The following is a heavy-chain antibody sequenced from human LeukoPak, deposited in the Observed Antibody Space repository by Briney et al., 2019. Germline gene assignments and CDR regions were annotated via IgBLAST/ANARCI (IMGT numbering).Heavy chain of an antibody. D-gene: IGHD1-26*01. CDR2: INAGNGNT. CDR3: AASSRRSVGATTWPNDY. CDR1: GYTFTSYA. Sequence: ASVKVSCKASGYTFTSYAMHWVRQAPGQRLEWMGRINAGNGNTKYSQKFQGRVTITRDTSASTAYMELSSLRSEDTAVCYCAASSRRSVGATTWPNDYWGQGTLVTVSS. J-gene: IGHJ4*02. V-gene: IGHV1-3*01.